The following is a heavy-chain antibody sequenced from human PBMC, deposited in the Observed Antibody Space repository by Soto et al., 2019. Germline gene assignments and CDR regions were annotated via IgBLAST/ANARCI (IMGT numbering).Heavy chain of an antibody. J-gene: IGHJ6*02. CDR1: TFSSYE. Sequence: TFSSYEMNCVRQAPGNGLEWVSYISSSGSTIYYADSVKGRYTIFRDNATNSLYLQMNSLRAEDTAVSYCARDATKVRGDIVGYYYCCFDVWGQGTTVTVSS. CDR2: ISSSGSTI. D-gene: IGHD3-10*01. CDR3: ARDATKVRGDIVGYYYCCFDV. V-gene: IGHV3-48*03.